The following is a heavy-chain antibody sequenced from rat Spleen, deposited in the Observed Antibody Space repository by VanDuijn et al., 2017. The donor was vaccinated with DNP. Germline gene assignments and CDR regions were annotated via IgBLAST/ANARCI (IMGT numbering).Heavy chain of an antibody. CDR2: INTDGDST. V-gene: IGHV5-58*01. Sequence: EVQLVETGGGLVQPGRSLKLSCVASGITFSRYWMFWIRQTPGKGLEWIASINTDGDSTYYLDSVKGRFTISRENAKSTLYLQMNSLRSEDTATYYCASLNYGGYLIYWGQGVMVTVSS. CDR1: GITFSRYW. CDR3: ASLNYGGYLIY. D-gene: IGHD1-11*01. J-gene: IGHJ2*01.